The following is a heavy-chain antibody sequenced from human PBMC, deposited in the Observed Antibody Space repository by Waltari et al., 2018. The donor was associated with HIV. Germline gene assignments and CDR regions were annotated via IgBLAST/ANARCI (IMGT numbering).Heavy chain of an antibody. CDR2: MNPNSGDT. V-gene: IGHV1-8*01. Sequence: QVQLVQSGAEVKKPGASVKVSCKASGYTFTSYDINWVRQATGQGLEWMVWMNPNSGDTGYAQKFQGRITMTSNTSISTVYMELSSLTSEETAVYYCVRAAIYSRGCFDYWGQGTLVTVSS. CDR1: GYTFTSYD. D-gene: IGHD6-19*01. J-gene: IGHJ4*02. CDR3: VRAAIYSRGCFDY.